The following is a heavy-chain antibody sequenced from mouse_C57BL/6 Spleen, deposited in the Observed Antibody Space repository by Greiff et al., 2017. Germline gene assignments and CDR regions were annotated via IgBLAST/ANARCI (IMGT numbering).Heavy chain of an antibody. D-gene: IGHD1-1*01. V-gene: IGHV5-9-1*02. CDR2: ISSGGDYI. Sequence: VQLQESGEGLVKPGGSLKLSCAASGFTFSSYAMSWVRQTPEKRLEWVAYISSGGDYIYYADTVKGRFTISRDNARNTLYLQMSSLKSEDTAMYYCTRDITTVVARGYFDVWGTGTTVTVSS. CDR3: TRDITTVVARGYFDV. J-gene: IGHJ1*03. CDR1: GFTFSSYA.